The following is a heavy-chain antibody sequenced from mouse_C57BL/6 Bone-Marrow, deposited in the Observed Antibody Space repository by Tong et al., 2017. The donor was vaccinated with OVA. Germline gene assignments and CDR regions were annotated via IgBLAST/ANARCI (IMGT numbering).Heavy chain of an antibody. Sequence: EVQLQESGGGLVKPGGSLKLSCAASGFTFSDYYMYWVRQTPEKRLEWVATISDGGSTYYPDTMERRFIISRDNTKKTLYLQMSSLRSEDTALYYCARHYGNYWYFDVWGAGTTVTVSS. CDR2: ISDGGST. J-gene: IGHJ1*01. CDR1: GFTFSDYY. D-gene: IGHD2-1*01. CDR3: ARHYGNYWYFDV. V-gene: IGHV5-4*02.